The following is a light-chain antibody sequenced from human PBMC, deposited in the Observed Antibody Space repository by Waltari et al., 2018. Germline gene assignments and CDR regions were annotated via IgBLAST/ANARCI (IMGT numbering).Light chain of an antibody. J-gene: IGKJ4*01. V-gene: IGKV1-33*01. CDR2: DAS. CDR3: QQSHSSPLT. CDR1: QDITNF. Sequence: DIQMTQSPSSLSASGGDRVTITCQASQDITNFLNWYQQKPGEAPKLMIYDASNLEAGVPSRFSGSGSGTDFTFTISSLQPEDIATYYCQQSHSSPLTFGGGTKVEIK.